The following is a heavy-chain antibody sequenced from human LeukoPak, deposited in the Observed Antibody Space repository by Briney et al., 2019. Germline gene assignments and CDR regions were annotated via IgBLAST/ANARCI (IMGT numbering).Heavy chain of an antibody. Sequence: PGGSLRLSCAASGFTFSSYAMSWVRQAPGKGLEWVSAISGSGGSTYYADSVKGRFTISRDNSKNTLYLQMNSLRAEDTAVYYCAKVPGYYYDSSGYLFDYWGQGTLVTVSS. J-gene: IGHJ4*02. CDR3: AKVPGYYYDSSGYLFDY. CDR1: GFTFSSYA. CDR2: ISGSGGST. D-gene: IGHD3-22*01. V-gene: IGHV3-23*01.